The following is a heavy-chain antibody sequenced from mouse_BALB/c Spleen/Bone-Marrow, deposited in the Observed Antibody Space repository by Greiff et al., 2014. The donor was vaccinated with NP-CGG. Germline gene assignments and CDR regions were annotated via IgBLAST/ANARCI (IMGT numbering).Heavy chain of an antibody. V-gene: IGHV1-69*02. D-gene: IGHD2-5*01. CDR1: GYTFTSYW. CDR3: TRSYSSYLYALDY. Sequence: VQLQQSGAELVRPGASVKLSCKASGYTFTSYWINWVKQRPGQGLEWIGNIYPSDSYTNYNQKFRDKATLTVDISSSTAYMQLSSPTSEDSAVYYCTRSYSSYLYALDYWGQGTSVTVSS. J-gene: IGHJ4*01. CDR2: IYPSDSYT.